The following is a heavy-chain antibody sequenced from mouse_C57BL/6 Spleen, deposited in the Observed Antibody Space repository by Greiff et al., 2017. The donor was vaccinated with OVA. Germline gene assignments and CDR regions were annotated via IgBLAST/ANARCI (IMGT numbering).Heavy chain of an antibody. V-gene: IGHV1-72*01. D-gene: IGHD1-1*01. CDR1: GYTFTSYW. J-gene: IGHJ2*01. CDR3: ARSGIYYYGSSYNFDY. CDR2: IDPNSGGT. Sequence: QVHVKQPGAELVKPGASVKLSCKASGYTFTSYWMHWVKQRPGRGLEWIGRIDPNSGGTKYNEKFKSKATLTVDKPSSTAYMQLSSLTSEDSAVYYCARSGIYYYGSSYNFDYWGQGTTLTVSS.